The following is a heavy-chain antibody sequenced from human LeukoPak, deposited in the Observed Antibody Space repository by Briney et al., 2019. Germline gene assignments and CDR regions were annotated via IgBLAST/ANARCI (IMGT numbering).Heavy chain of an antibody. J-gene: IGHJ5*02. CDR2: ISGSGVST. CDR1: GFTFSSYA. CDR3: ARVPGPNWFDP. V-gene: IGHV3-23*01. Sequence: GGSLRLSCAASGFTFSSYAMSWVRQAPGKGLEWVSTISGSGVSTYYADSVKGRFTISRDNSKNTLYLQMNSLRAEDTAVYYCARVPGPNWFDPWGQGTLVTVSS.